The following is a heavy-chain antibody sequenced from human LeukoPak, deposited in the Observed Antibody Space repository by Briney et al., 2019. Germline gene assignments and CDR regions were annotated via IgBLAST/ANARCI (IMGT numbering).Heavy chain of an antibody. J-gene: IGHJ4*02. CDR1: GFTFSSYG. V-gene: IGHV3-66*01. Sequence: GGSLRLSCAASGFTFSSYGMTWVRQAPGKGLEWVSVIYNTGGTYYADSVKGRFTISRDNSKNMVYLQMNSLRAEDTAVYYCTRAAWDYWGPGTLVTVSS. D-gene: IGHD6-25*01. CDR2: IYNTGGT. CDR3: TRAAWDY.